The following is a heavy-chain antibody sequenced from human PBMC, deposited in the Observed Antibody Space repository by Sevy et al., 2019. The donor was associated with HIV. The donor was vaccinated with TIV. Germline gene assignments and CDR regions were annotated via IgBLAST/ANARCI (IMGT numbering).Heavy chain of an antibody. CDR3: ARVEQWLVHYFDY. V-gene: IGHV3-30*04. J-gene: IGHJ4*02. Sequence: GGSLRLSCAASGFTFSSYAMHWVRQAPGKGLEWVAVISYDGSNKYYADSVKGRFTISRDNSKNTLYLQMNSLGAEDTAVYYCARVEQWLVHYFDYWGRGTLVTVSS. CDR1: GFTFSSYA. CDR2: ISYDGSNK. D-gene: IGHD6-19*01.